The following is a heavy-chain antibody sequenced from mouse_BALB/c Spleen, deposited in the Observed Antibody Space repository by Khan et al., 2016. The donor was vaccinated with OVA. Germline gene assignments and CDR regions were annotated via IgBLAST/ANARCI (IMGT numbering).Heavy chain of an antibody. J-gene: IGHJ1*01. CDR3: ARDYGSLYWYFDV. CDR2: IYYSGTI. Sequence: EVQLQESGPGLVKPSQTVSITTGNYRWSWIRQFPGNKLEWIGNIYYSGTITYNPSLTSRTTITRDTSKNRFFLEMNSLTAEDTATYYCARDYGSLYWYFDVWGAGTTVTVSS. CDR1: TTGNYR. D-gene: IGHD1-1*01. V-gene: IGHV3-5*02.